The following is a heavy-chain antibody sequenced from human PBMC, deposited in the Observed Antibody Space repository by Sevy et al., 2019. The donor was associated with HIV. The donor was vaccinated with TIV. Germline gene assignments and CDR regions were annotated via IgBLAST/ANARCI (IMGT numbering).Heavy chain of an antibody. D-gene: IGHD5-12*01. J-gene: IGHJ3*02. V-gene: IGHV1-69*06. CDR3: ARARRDGYNRAFDI. CDR1: GGTFSSYA. CDR2: IIPNFGTA. Sequence: ASVKVSCKASGGTFSSYAISWVRQAPGQGLEWMGGIIPNFGTANYAQKFKGRVTITGDKSTSTAYMELSSLRSDDTAGYYCARARRDGYNRAFDIWGQGTMVTVSS.